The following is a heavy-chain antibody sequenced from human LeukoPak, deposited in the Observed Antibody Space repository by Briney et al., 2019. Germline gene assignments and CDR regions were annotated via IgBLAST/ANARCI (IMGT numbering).Heavy chain of an antibody. CDR1: GDSISSYY. CDR3: ARHGYDRITIFGVVTDLYAFDI. D-gene: IGHD3-3*01. J-gene: IGHJ3*02. V-gene: IGHV4-59*08. CDR2: IYYSGST. Sequence: SETLSLTCTVSGDSISSYYWSWIRQPPGKGLEWIGYIYYSGSTNYNPSLKSRVTISVDTSKNQFSLKLSSVTAADTAVYYCARHGYDRITIFGVVTDLYAFDIWGQGTMVTVSS.